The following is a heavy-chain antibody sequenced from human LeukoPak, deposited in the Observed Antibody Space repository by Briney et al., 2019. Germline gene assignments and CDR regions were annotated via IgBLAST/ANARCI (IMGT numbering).Heavy chain of an antibody. CDR2: IGGGGSP. J-gene: IGHJ4*02. V-gene: IGHV3-23*01. CDR3: VKGVTMVRGSREFDY. CDR1: GFIFSNSA. D-gene: IGHD3-10*01. Sequence: GGSLRLSCTASGFIFSNSAMTWVRQAPGKGLEWVSSIGGGGSPYYAGSVKGRFTISRDNSKNTVYLQMNNLRAEDTAIFYCVKGVTMVRGSREFDYWGQGTLVTVSS.